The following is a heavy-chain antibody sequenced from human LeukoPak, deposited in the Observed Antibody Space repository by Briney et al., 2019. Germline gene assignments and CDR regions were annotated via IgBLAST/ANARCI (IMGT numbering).Heavy chain of an antibody. CDR3: AKRALLGFGELYYFDY. Sequence: GGSLRLSCATSGFTFSSYTMNWVRQAPGKGLEWVSAINDGAWDTYYADSVKGRFTISRDNSKNTLYLQMNSLRAEDTAVYYCAKRALLGFGELYYFDYWGQGTLVTVSS. D-gene: IGHD3-10*01. V-gene: IGHV3-23*01. J-gene: IGHJ4*02. CDR2: INDGAWDT. CDR1: GFTFSSYT.